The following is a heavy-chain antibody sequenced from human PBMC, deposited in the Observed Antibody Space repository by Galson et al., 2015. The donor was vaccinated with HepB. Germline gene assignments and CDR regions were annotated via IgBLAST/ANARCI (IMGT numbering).Heavy chain of an antibody. J-gene: IGHJ3*02. V-gene: IGHV3-48*01. Sequence: SLRLSCAASGFTFSSYAFNWARQAPGKGLEWLSFITSSSSPIYYADSVKGRFTISRDNAKNSLYLQMNSLRAEDTAVYYCARDKFGGSFDIWGQGTMVAVSS. CDR2: ITSSSSPI. CDR1: GFTFSSYA. CDR3: ARDKFGGSFDI. D-gene: IGHD3-16*01.